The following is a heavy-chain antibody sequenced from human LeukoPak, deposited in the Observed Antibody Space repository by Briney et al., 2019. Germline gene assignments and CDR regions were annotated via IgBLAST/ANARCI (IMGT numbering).Heavy chain of an antibody. J-gene: IGHJ6*03. CDR2: MNPNSGNT. V-gene: IGHV1-8*03. CDR1: GYTFTSYA. CDR3: ARGRGVFPYYYYMDV. Sequence: ASVKVSCKASGYTFTSYAMHWVRQAPGQRLEWMGWMNPNSGNTGYAQKFQGRVTITRNTSISTAYMELSSLRSEDTAVYYCARGRGVFPYYYYMDVWGKGTTVTVSS. D-gene: IGHD2/OR15-2a*01.